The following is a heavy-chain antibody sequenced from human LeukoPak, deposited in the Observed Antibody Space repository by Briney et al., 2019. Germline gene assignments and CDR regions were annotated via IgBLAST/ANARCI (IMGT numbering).Heavy chain of an antibody. Sequence: PSETLSLTCAVYGGSFSGYYWSWIRQPPGKGLEWIEEINHSGSTNYNPSLKSRVTISVDTSKNQFSLKLSSVTAADTAVYYCARGEYLSYGMDVWGQGTTVTVSS. J-gene: IGHJ6*02. V-gene: IGHV4-34*01. CDR3: ARGEYLSYGMDV. CDR1: GGSFSGYY. CDR2: INHSGST. D-gene: IGHD2-2*01.